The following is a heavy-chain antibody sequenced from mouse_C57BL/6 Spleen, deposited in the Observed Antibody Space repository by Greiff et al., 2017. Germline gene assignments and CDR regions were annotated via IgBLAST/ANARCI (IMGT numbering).Heavy chain of an antibody. CDR1: GYSITSGYY. Sequence: VQLKESGPGLVKPSQSLSLTCSVTGYSITSGYYWNWIRQFPGNKLEWMGYISYDGSNNYNPSLKNRISITRDTSKNQFFLKLNSVTTEDTATYYCARWDYGSSYGYYFDYWGQGTTLTVSS. CDR2: ISYDGSN. J-gene: IGHJ2*01. D-gene: IGHD1-1*01. V-gene: IGHV3-6*01. CDR3: ARWDYGSSYGYYFDY.